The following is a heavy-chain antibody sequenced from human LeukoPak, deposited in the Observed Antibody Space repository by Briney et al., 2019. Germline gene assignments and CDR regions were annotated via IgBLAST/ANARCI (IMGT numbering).Heavy chain of an antibody. Sequence: PSETLSLTCTVSGGSISSSSYYWGWIRQPPGKGLEWIGSIYYSGTTYYNPSLKSRVTISVDTSKNQFSLKLSSVTAADTAVYYCARQESSSWRRWFDPWGQGTLVTVSS. CDR3: ARQESSSWRRWFDP. V-gene: IGHV4-39*01. J-gene: IGHJ5*02. CDR1: GGSISSSSYY. CDR2: IYYSGTT. D-gene: IGHD6-13*01.